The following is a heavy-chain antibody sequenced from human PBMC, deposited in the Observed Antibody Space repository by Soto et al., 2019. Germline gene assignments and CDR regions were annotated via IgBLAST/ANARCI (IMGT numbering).Heavy chain of an antibody. CDR3: ENRRYDILTGYYGDYFDY. CDR2: TDWDDDK. V-gene: IGHV2-5*02. J-gene: IGHJ4*02. CDR1: GVSLSTSGAG. Sequence: QITLKESGPTLVKPTQTLTLTCTFSGVSLSTSGAGVGWIRLPPGKALECLALTDWDDDKRYSPSLTSRLTQSNGYSKNQVVLTLTNMDPVATATHYCENRRYDILTGYYGDYFDYWGQIHLLTVSS. D-gene: IGHD3-9*01.